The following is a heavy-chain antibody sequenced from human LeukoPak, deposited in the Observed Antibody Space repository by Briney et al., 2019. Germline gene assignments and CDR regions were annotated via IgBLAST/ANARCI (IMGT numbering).Heavy chain of an antibody. Sequence: GRSLRLSCAASGFTFSSYVMHWVRQAPGKGLEWVAVISYDGSNKYYADSVKGRFTISRDNSKNTLYLQMNSLRAEDTAVYYCAKDRGLLWFGGPHYYFDYWGQGTLVTVSS. CDR2: ISYDGSNK. D-gene: IGHD3-10*01. CDR1: GFTFSSYV. CDR3: AKDRGLLWFGGPHYYFDY. J-gene: IGHJ4*02. V-gene: IGHV3-30*18.